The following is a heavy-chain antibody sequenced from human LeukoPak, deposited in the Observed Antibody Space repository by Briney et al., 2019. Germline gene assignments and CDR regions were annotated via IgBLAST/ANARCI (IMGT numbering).Heavy chain of an antibody. CDR1: GGSFSGYY. CDR2: INHSGST. J-gene: IGHJ3*02. Sequence: SETLSLTCAVYGGSFSGYYWSWIRQPPGKGLEWIGEINHSGSTNYNPSLKSRVTISVDTSKNQFSLKLSSVTAADTAVYYCARWLIAAAGKGAFDIWGQGTIVTVSS. D-gene: IGHD6-13*01. V-gene: IGHV4-34*01. CDR3: ARWLIAAAGKGAFDI.